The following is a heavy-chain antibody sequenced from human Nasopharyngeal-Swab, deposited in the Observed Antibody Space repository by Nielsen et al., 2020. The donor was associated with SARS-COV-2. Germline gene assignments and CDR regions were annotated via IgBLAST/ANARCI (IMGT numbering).Heavy chain of an antibody. V-gene: IGHV3-21*01. CDR3: ARDVNYSSGWYDY. CDR2: ISSSSSYI. CDR1: GFTFSSYS. J-gene: IGHJ4*02. Sequence: GGSLKISCAASGFTFSSYSMNWVRQAPGKGLEWVSSISSSSSYIYYADSVKGRFTISRDNAKNSLYLQMNSLRAEDTAVYYCARDVNYSSGWYDYWGQGTLVTVSS. D-gene: IGHD6-19*01.